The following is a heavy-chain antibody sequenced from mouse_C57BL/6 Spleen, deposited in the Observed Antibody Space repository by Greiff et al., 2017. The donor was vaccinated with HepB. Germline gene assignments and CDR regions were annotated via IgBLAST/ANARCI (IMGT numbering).Heavy chain of an antibody. CDR3: ARCDGYGAWFAY. D-gene: IGHD2-3*01. CDR1: GYTFTSYW. J-gene: IGHJ3*01. Sequence: QVQLQQPGAELVKPGASVKLSCKASGYTFTSYWMHWVKQRPGQGLEWIGMIHPNSGSTNYNEKFKSKATLTVDKSSSTAYMQLSSLTSEDSAVYYCARCDGYGAWFAYWGQGTLVTVSA. CDR2: IHPNSGST. V-gene: IGHV1-64*01.